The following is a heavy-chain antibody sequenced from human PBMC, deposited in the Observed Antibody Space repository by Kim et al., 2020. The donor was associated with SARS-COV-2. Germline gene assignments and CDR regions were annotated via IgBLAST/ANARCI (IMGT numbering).Heavy chain of an antibody. J-gene: IGHJ4*02. V-gene: IGHV5-51*01. CDR3: ARRADYSNYFDY. D-gene: IGHD4-4*01. Sequence: RYSPYFQGQVPISADKSISTAYLQWSSRKASDTAMYYCARRADYSNYFDYWGQGTLVTVSS.